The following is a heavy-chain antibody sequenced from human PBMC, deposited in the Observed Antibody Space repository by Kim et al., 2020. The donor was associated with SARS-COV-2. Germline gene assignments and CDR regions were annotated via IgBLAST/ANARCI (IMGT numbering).Heavy chain of an antibody. V-gene: IGHV3-21*01. CDR3: ATTREGDYGDDGGYYGMDV. D-gene: IGHD4-17*01. Sequence: GGSLRLSCAASGFTFSSYSMNWVRQAPGKGLEWVSSISSSSSYIYYADSVKGRFTISRDNAKNSLYLQMNSLRAEDTAVYYCATTREGDYGDDGGYYGMDVWGQGTTVTVSS. J-gene: IGHJ6*02. CDR2: ISSSSSYI. CDR1: GFTFSSYS.